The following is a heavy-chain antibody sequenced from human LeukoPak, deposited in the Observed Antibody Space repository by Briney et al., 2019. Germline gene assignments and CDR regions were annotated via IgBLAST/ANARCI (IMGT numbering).Heavy chain of an antibody. CDR1: GFTFSSYW. J-gene: IGHJ4*02. V-gene: IGHV3-7*03. Sequence: GGSLRLSCAASGFTFSSYWMSWVRQAPGKGLEWVANIKQDGSEKYYVDSVKGRFTISRDNAKNTLYLQMNSLRAEDMAVYYCAKGSDTSRPYYFDYWGQGLLVTVSS. CDR2: IKQDGSEK. D-gene: IGHD2-2*01. CDR3: AKGSDTSRPYYFDY.